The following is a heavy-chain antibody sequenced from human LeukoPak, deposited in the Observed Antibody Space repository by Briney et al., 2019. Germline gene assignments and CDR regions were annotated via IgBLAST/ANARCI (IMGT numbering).Heavy chain of an antibody. CDR1: GYTLTELS. D-gene: IGHD2-21*02. CDR2: FDPEDGET. CDR3: ATLPLTYDAFDI. Sequence: GASVKASCKVSGYTLTELSMHWVRQAPGKGLEWMGGFDPEDGETIYAQKFQGRVTMTEDTSTDTAYMELSSLRSEDTAVYYCATLPLTYDAFDIWGQGTMVTVSS. V-gene: IGHV1-24*01. J-gene: IGHJ3*02.